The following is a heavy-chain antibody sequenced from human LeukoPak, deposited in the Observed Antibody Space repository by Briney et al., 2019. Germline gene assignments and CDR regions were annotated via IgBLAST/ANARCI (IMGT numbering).Heavy chain of an antibody. CDR2: ISHVGVT. D-gene: IGHD3-10*01. J-gene: IGHJ4*02. Sequence: SESLSLTCAVSGGSTSSSNWWNWFRQSPGKGLEWIGEISHVGVTNYNPSFKSRVTISIDKSRNQFSLKMNSVTAADTAVYYCARETSYYGSGSSHWGQGTLVTVSS. V-gene: IGHV4-4*02. CDR1: GGSTSSSNW. CDR3: ARETSYYGSGSSH.